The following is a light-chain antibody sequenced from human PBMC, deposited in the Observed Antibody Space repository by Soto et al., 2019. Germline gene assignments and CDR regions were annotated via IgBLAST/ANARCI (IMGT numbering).Light chain of an antibody. CDR3: QQYGGSPPVT. V-gene: IGKV3-20*01. Sequence: EIVLTQSPGTLSFSPGERATLSCRASQSVSTNFAWYQHKPGQAPRLLIYDISTRATGIPDRFSGSGSGTDFTLTISRLEPEDFAVYYCQQYGGSPPVTFGQGTKVEIK. CDR2: DIS. CDR1: QSVSTN. J-gene: IGKJ1*01.